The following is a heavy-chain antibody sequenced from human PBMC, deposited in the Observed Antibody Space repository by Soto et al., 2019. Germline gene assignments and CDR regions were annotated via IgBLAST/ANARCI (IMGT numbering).Heavy chain of an antibody. J-gene: IGHJ4*02. CDR2: TYYSGST. V-gene: IGHV4-59*01. CDR3: ARSERYTGVGYFDY. Sequence: SETLSLTCTVSGGSISSYYWSWIRQPPGKGLEWIGYTYYSGSTNYNPSLKSRVTISVDTSKNQFSLKLSSVTAADTAVYYCARSERYTGVGYFDYWGQGTLVTVSS. CDR1: GGSISSYY. D-gene: IGHD2-2*02.